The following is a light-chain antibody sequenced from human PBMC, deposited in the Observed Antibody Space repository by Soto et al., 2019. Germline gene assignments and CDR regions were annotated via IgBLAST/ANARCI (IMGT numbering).Light chain of an antibody. CDR2: GAS. CDR1: QSISRT. CDR3: QQYGSSLIT. Sequence: IVLTQSPDTLSVSPGERATLSCRASQSISRTLAWYQQKSGQPPRLLIYGASSRATGIPDRFSGSGSGTDFTLTISRLEPEDFAVYYCQQYGSSLITFGQGTRLEIK. J-gene: IGKJ5*01. V-gene: IGKV3-20*01.